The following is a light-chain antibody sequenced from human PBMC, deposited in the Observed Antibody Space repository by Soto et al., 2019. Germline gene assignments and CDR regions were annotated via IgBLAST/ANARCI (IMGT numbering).Light chain of an antibody. CDR2: AAS. V-gene: IGKV1-27*01. Sequence: DIQMTQSPSSLTASVGDRVTMTCRASQGITDYVAWYQQKPGRAPNLLIYAASILQSEVPSRFSGSGSGTDFTLTIINPKPEDVAPYYSQKYNRDPYTFGQGTKLEIK. CDR3: QKYNRDPYT. J-gene: IGKJ2*01. CDR1: QGITDY.